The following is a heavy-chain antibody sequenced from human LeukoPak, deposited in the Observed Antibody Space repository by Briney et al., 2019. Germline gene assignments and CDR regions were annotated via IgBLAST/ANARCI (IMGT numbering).Heavy chain of an antibody. CDR1: GFTFSNYW. CDR3: AKASSGYYSAILG. D-gene: IGHD3-22*01. J-gene: IGHJ4*02. CDR2: INWNSNNI. V-gene: IGHV3-9*01. Sequence: GGSLRLSCAASGFTFSNYWMHWVRQAPGKGLEWVSGINWNSNNIDYADSVKGRFTISRDNGKNSLYLQMNSLRAEDTALYYCAKASSGYYSAILGWGQGTLVTVSS.